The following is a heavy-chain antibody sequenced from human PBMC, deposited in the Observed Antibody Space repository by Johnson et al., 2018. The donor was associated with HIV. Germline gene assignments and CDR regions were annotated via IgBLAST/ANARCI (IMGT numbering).Heavy chain of an antibody. CDR2: VWYDGSNK. CDR1: GFTFSSYA. V-gene: IGHV3-33*06. Sequence: QMQLVESGGGVVQPGRSLRLSCAASGFTFSSYAMHWVRQAPGKGLEWVAGVWYDGSNKYYADSVKGRFTIFRDNSENTLFLQMNRLRAEDTAVYYCAKDRTNWGYDAFDIWGQGTMVTVSS. D-gene: IGHD3-16*01. J-gene: IGHJ3*02. CDR3: AKDRTNWGYDAFDI.